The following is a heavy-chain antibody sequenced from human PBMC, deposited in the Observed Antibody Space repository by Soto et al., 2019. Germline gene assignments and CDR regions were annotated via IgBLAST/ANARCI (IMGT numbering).Heavy chain of an antibody. CDR1: GYSFTSYW. CDR3: ARQVRIAAAGTVTFDY. CDR2: IYPGDSDT. Sequence: GESLKISCKGSGYSFTSYWIGWVRQMPGKGLEWMGIIYPGDSDTRYSPSFQGQVTISADKSISTAYLQWSSLKASDTAMYYCARQVRIAAAGTVTFDYWGQGTLVTVSS. V-gene: IGHV5-51*01. D-gene: IGHD6-13*01. J-gene: IGHJ4*02.